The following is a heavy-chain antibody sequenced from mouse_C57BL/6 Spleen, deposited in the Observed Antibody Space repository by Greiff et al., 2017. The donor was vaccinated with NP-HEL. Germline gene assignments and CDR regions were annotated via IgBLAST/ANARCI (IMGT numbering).Heavy chain of an antibody. CDR3: ARGANYYGSSGFDY. V-gene: IGHV5-4*01. D-gene: IGHD1-1*01. Sequence: EVQGVESGGGLVKPGGSLKLSCAASGFTFSSYAMSWVRQTPEKRLEWVATISDGGSYTYYPDNVKGRFTISRDNAKNNLYLQMSHLKSEDTAMYYCARGANYYGSSGFDYWGQGTTLTVSS. J-gene: IGHJ2*01. CDR2: ISDGGSYT. CDR1: GFTFSSYA.